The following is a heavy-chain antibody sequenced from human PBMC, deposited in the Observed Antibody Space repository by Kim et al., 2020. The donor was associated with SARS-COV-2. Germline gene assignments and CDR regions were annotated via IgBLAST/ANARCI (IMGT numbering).Heavy chain of an antibody. J-gene: IGHJ4*02. V-gene: IGHV1-3*01. CDR2: NT. Sequence: NTKYSPKFQGRITITRDTSASTAYMELSSLRSEDTAVYYCARDQGDLGDYWGQGTLVTVSS. CDR3: ARDQGDLGDY. D-gene: IGHD3-16*01.